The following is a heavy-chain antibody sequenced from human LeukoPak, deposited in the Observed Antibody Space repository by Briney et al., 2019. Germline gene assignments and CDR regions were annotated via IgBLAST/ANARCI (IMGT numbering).Heavy chain of an antibody. CDR3: ARGDGYNFFDY. V-gene: IGHV3-53*01. CDR2: FYVGGAT. J-gene: IGHJ4*02. D-gene: IGHD5-24*01. Sequence: LSLTCTVSGGSISSSSYYWGWIRQPPGKGLEWVSVFYVGGATYYADSVKGRFTISRDNSENTLYLQMKSLRAEDMAVYYCARGDGYNFFDYWGQGTLVTVSS. CDR1: GGSISSSSYY.